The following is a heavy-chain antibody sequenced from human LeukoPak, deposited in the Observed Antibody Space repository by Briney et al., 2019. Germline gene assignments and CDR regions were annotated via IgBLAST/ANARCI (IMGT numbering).Heavy chain of an antibody. CDR2: ISSSSSYI. CDR1: GFTFSSYS. V-gene: IGHV3-21*01. Sequence: GGSLRLSCAASGFTFSSYSMNWVRQAPGKGLEWVSSISSSSSYIYYAVSVKGRFTISRDNAKNSLYLQMNSLRAEDTAVYYCARDYDFWSGYPHNWFDPWGQGTLVTVSS. J-gene: IGHJ5*02. CDR3: ARDYDFWSGYPHNWFDP. D-gene: IGHD3-3*01.